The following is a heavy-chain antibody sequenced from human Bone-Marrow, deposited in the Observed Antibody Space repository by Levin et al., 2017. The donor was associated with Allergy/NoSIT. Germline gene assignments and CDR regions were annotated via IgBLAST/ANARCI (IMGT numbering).Heavy chain of an antibody. CDR1: GGAFSDYY. CDR3: ARGDAVVVPAALFRRKARTYYGMDV. J-gene: IGHJ6*02. Sequence: SQTLSLTCAVYGGAFSDYYWTWIRQPPGKGLEWIGEINHSGSTNFHPSLKSRITISVDTSKNQFSLKLRSVTAADTAVYYCARGDAVVVPAALFRRKARTYYGMDVWGQGTTVTVSS. CDR2: INHSGST. V-gene: IGHV4-34*01. D-gene: IGHD2-2*01.